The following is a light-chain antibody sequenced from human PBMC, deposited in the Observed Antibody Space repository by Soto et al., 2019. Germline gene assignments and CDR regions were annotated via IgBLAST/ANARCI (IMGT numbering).Light chain of an antibody. CDR2: KAS. Sequence: DIQMTQSPSTLSGSVGDRVTITCRASQTISSWLAWYQQKPGKAPKLLIYKASTLKSGVPSRFSGSGSETEFTLTISSLQPDDFATYYCQHYNSYSGAFGQGTKVDIK. CDR3: QHYNSYSGA. J-gene: IGKJ1*01. V-gene: IGKV1-5*03. CDR1: QTISSW.